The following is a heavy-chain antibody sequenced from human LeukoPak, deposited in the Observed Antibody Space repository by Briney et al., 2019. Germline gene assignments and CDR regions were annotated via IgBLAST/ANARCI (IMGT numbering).Heavy chain of an antibody. CDR3: ASDRVNYGLDV. Sequence: GGSLRLSCAASGFTFSSYRMHCVREVTGKGLVWVSRIKNDGSETNYADSVKGRFTISRDNAQNALYLQMSSLRVDDTAVYYCASDRVNYGLDVWGQGTTVSV. CDR2: IKNDGSET. J-gene: IGHJ6*02. V-gene: IGHV3-74*01. CDR1: GFTFSSYR.